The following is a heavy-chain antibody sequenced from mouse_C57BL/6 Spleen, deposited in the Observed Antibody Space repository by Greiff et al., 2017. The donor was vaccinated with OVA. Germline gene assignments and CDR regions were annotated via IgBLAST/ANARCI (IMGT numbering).Heavy chain of an antibody. CDR3: ARRGIYDGYYDWYFDV. Sequence: QVTLKESGPGILQSSQTLSLTCSFSGFSLSTSGMGVSWIRQPSGKGLEWLAHIYWDDDKRYNPSLKSRLTISKDTSRNQVFLKITSVDTADTATYYCARRGIYDGYYDWYFDVWGTGTTVTVSS. J-gene: IGHJ1*03. D-gene: IGHD2-3*01. CDR1: GFSLSTSGMG. CDR2: IYWDDDK. V-gene: IGHV8-12*01.